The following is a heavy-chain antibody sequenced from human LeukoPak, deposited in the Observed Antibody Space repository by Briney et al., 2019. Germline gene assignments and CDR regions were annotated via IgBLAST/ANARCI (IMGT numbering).Heavy chain of an antibody. CDR1: GFTFSSHG. V-gene: IGHV3-23*01. CDR2: ITSGTRT. D-gene: IGHD3-22*01. Sequence: PGGTLRLSCVASGFTFSSHGMNWVRQAPGKGLEWVSGITSGTRTYYADSVKGRFAISRDNAKNTLNLQMNSLRAEDTAVYYCARDLGQYYDTSDNWFDPWGQGTLVTVSS. J-gene: IGHJ5*02. CDR3: ARDLGQYYDTSDNWFDP.